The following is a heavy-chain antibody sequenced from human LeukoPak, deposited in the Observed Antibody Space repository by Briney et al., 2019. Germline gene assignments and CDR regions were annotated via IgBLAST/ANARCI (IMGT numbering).Heavy chain of an antibody. CDR3: ARVISGAPWDSSGYVDY. Sequence: GGSLRLSCAASGFTFSSYWMSWVRQAPGKGLEWVANIKQDGSEKYYVDSVKGRFTISRDNAKNSLYLQMNSLRAGDTAVYYCARVISGAPWDSSGYVDYWGQGTLVTVSS. V-gene: IGHV3-7*01. CDR1: GFTFSSYW. CDR2: IKQDGSEK. D-gene: IGHD3-22*01. J-gene: IGHJ4*02.